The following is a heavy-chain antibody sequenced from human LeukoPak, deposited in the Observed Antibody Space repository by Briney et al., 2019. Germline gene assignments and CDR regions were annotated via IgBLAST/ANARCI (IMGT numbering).Heavy chain of an antibody. CDR1: GFTFSDYY. CDR2: ISSSGSTI. Sequence: GGSLRLSCAASGFTFSDYYMSWIRQAPGKGLEWVSYISSSGSTIYYADSVKGRFTISRDNAKNSLYLQMNSLRAEDTAVYYCARTTSRSGSYYFLGFDYWGQGTLVTVSS. V-gene: IGHV3-11*04. J-gene: IGHJ4*02. D-gene: IGHD1-26*01. CDR3: ARTTSRSGSYYFLGFDY.